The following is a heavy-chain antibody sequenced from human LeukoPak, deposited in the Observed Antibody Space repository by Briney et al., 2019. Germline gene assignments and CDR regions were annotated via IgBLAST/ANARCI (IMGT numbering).Heavy chain of an antibody. CDR1: GFTFXSFA. D-gene: IGHD4-17*01. V-gene: IGHV3-23*01. J-gene: IGHJ5*02. Sequence: AXXGFTFXSFAMTWVRQAPGKGLEWVSSITGSHGPTYNTDSVKGRFTISRDNSQNTLYLQMNSLRAEDTAVYYCTKDPNGDYVGAFDPWGQGTLVTVSS. CDR2: ITGSHGPT. CDR3: TKDPNGDYVGAFDP.